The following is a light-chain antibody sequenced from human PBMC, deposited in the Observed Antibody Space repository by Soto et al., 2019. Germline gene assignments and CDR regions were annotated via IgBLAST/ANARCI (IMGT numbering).Light chain of an antibody. J-gene: IGKJ2*01. CDR3: HHYGSSPPYT. CDR1: ETITNND. V-gene: IGKV3-20*01. Sequence: EIVLMQSPDILSLSPGERATVSCRASETITNNDLAWYQQKPGQAPRLLLYGASTRPTGVPDRFSGSGSGTAVTLTIDRLEPEDFAVYFCHHYGSSPPYTFGQGTKLDIK. CDR2: GAS.